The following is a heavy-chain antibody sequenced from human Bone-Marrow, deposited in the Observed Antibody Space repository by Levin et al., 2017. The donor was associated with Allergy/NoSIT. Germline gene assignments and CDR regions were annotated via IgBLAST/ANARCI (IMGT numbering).Heavy chain of an antibody. Sequence: LSLTCAASGFTFSDYAMSWVRQAPGKGLEWVSSISGGGGNTYYADSVKGRFIISRDKSKNMLYLQMNSLRVDDTAVYYCVKRGSGYYWYFDLWGRGTLVIVSS. V-gene: IGHV3-23*01. J-gene: IGHJ2*01. CDR2: ISGGGGNT. CDR1: GFTFSDYA. D-gene: IGHD3-10*01. CDR3: VKRGSGYYWYFDL.